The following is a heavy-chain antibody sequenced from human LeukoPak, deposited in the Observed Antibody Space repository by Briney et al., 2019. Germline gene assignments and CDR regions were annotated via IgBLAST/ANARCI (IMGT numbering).Heavy chain of an antibody. V-gene: IGHV1-69-2*01. CDR1: GYTFTAYH. J-gene: IGHJ4*02. Sequence: ASVKISCKASGYTFTAYHIHWVQQAPGKGLEWMGRVDPEEDETIYAEKFQGRITITADTSTDTTYMELSSLRSEDTAMYYCATVSVRNVLEWLFFDHWGQGTLVTVSS. D-gene: IGHD3-3*01. CDR3: ATVSVRNVLEWLFFDH. CDR2: VDPEEDET.